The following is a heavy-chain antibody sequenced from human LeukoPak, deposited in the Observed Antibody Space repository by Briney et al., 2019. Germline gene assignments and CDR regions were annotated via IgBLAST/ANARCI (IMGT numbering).Heavy chain of an antibody. D-gene: IGHD6-6*01. CDR2: MNPNSGNT. V-gene: IGHV1-8*03. CDR3: ARERVGSSSSRDYYYMDV. CDR1: GYTFTSYD. J-gene: IGHJ6*03. Sequence: ASVKVSCNASGYTFTSYDISGVRQATGQGLEWMGWMNPNSGNTGYAQKFQGRVTITRNTSISTAYMELSSLRSEDTAVYYCARERVGSSSSRDYYYMDVWGKGTTVTVSS.